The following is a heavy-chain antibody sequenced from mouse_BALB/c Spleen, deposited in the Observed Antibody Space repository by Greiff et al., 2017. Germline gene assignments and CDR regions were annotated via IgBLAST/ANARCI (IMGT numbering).Heavy chain of an antibody. J-gene: IGHJ2*01. Sequence: EVKLVESGGGLVKPGGSLKLSCAASGFTFSSYAMSWVRQSPEKRLEWVAEISSGGSYTYYPDTVTGRFTISRDNAKNTLYLEMSSLRSEDTAMYYCARDLLYGFDYWGQGTTLTVSS. CDR3: ARDLLYGFDY. V-gene: IGHV5-9-4*01. D-gene: IGHD2-1*01. CDR2: ISSGGSYT. CDR1: GFTFSSYA.